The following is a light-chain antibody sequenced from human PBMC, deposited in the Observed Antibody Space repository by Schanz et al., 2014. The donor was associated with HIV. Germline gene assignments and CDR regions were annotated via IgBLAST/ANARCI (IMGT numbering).Light chain of an antibody. J-gene: IGLJ1*01. CDR3: SAYAGSNNYV. CDR2: DVS. CDR1: SSDVGGYNY. Sequence: QSALTQPPSASGSPGQSVTISCTGTSSDVGGYNYLSWYQQHPGKAPKLMIYDVSHRPSGVSNRFSDSKSGNTASLTVSGLQADDEADYYCSAYAGSNNYVFGSGTKLTVL. V-gene: IGLV2-8*01.